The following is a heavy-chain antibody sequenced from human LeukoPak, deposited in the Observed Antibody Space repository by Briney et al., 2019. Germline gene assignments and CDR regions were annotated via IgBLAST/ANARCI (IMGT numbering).Heavy chain of an antibody. D-gene: IGHD6-13*01. J-gene: IGHJ6*03. CDR2: IIPIFGTA. CDR1: GGTFSSYA. CDR3: ARDGPKFLSSSWEGYYYYYYMDV. V-gene: IGHV1-69*05. Sequence: GASVKVSCKASGGTFSSYAISWVRQAPGQGLEWMGGIIPIFGTANYAQKFQGRVTITTDESTSTAYMELSSLRSEDTAVYYCARDGPKFLSSSWEGYYYYYYMDVWGKGTTVTVSS.